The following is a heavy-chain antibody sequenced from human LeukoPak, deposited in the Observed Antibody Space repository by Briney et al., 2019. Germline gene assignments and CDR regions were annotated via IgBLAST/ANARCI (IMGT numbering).Heavy chain of an antibody. D-gene: IGHD3-22*01. Sequence: GGSLRLSCAASGYSFSNYWMSWVRQAPGKGLEWVSTISDSGGSTYYADSVKGRFTISRDNSKNTLYLQMNSLRAEDTAVYCCAKKPSSGYYYIDYWGQGTLVTVSS. CDR2: ISDSGGST. V-gene: IGHV3-23*01. CDR3: AKKPSSGYYYIDY. J-gene: IGHJ4*02. CDR1: GYSFSNYW.